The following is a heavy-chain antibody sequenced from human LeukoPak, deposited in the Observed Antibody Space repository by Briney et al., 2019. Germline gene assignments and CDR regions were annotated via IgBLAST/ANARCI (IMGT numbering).Heavy chain of an antibody. CDR1: GGSISSNSYY. D-gene: IGHD5-12*01. CDR3: ARQDHTPAWMWFGP. J-gene: IGHJ5*02. Sequence: PSETLSLTCTVSGGSISSNSYYWGWIRQSPGKGLEWIASIYYSGSTYYNPSLKSRVTITVDTSKNQFSLKLSSVTAADTALYYCARQDHTPAWMWFGPWGQGTLVTVSS. V-gene: IGHV4-39*01. CDR2: IYYSGST.